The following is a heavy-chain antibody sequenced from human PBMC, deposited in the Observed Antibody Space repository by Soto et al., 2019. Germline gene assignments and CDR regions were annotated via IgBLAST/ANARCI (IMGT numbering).Heavy chain of an antibody. Sequence: SETLSLTCTVSGGSISSGGYYWSWIRQHPGKGLEWIGYIYYSGSTYYNPSLKSRVTISVDTSKNQFSLKLSSVTAADTAVYYCAGTKTMVRGMIVVGWFDPWGQGTLVTVSS. CDR1: GGSISSGGYY. D-gene: IGHD3-10*01. J-gene: IGHJ5*02. V-gene: IGHV4-31*03. CDR3: AGTKTMVRGMIVVGWFDP. CDR2: IYYSGST.